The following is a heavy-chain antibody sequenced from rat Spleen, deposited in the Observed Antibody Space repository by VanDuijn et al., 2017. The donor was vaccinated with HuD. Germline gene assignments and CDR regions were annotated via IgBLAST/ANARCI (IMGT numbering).Heavy chain of an antibody. CDR3: TRKGEL. V-gene: IGHV5-25*01. CDR2: IDTGGDST. D-gene: IGHD5-1*01. J-gene: IGHJ2*01. Sequence: EVQLVESGGGLVQPGRSMKLSCAASGFTFSIYYMAWARQAPTKGLEWVASIDTGGDSTYYRDSVKGRFTISRENAKNTLYLQMDSLRSEDTATYYCTRKGELWGQGVMVTVSS. CDR1: GFTFSIYY.